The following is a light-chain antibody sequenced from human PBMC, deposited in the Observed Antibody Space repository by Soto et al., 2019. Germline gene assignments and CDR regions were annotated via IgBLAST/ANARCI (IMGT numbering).Light chain of an antibody. CDR3: SSYTSSNAYV. Sequence: QSVLTQPASVSGSPGQSITISCTGTSGDIGAYKYVSWYQQHPDKAPKVMIYDVSNRPSGVSNRFSGSKSGNTASLTISGLQAEDEADYYCSSYTSSNAYVFGTGTKLTVL. V-gene: IGLV2-14*03. CDR2: DVS. J-gene: IGLJ1*01. CDR1: SGDIGAYKY.